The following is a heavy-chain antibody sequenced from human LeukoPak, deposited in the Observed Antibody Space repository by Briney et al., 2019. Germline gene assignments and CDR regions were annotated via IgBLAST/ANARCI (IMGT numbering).Heavy chain of an antibody. J-gene: IGHJ3*02. CDR3: ARPYYDILTGTVDAFDI. V-gene: IGHV4-39*01. Sequence: SETLSLTCTVSGGSISSSSYYWGWIRQPPGKGLEWIGSIYYSGSTYYNPSLKSRVTISVDTSKNQFSLKLSSVTAADTAVYYCARPYYDILTGTVDAFDIWGQGTMVTVSS. CDR2: IYYSGST. CDR1: GGSISSSSYY. D-gene: IGHD3-9*01.